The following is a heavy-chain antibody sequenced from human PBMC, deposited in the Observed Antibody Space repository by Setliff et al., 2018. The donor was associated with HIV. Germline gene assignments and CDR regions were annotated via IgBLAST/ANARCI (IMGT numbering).Heavy chain of an antibody. CDR2: INHSGST. CDR3: ARYSSGGIDY. D-gene: IGHD6-19*01. V-gene: IGHV4-34*01. J-gene: IGHJ4*02. CDR1: GGSFSGYY. Sequence: TLSLTCAVYGGSFSGYYWSWIRQPPGKGLEWIGEINHSGSTNYNPSLKSRVTISVDTSKNQFSLKLSSVTAADTAVYYCARYSSGGIDYWGQGTLVTVSS.